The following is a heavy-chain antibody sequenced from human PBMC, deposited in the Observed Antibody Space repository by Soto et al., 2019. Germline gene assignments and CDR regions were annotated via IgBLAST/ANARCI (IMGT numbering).Heavy chain of an antibody. Sequence: TSETLSLTCAVYGVSFSGYYWSWIRQPPGKGLEWIGEINHSGSTNYNPSLKSRVTISVDTSKNQFSLKLSSVTAADTAVYYCARGSIAVASPKWFDPWGQGTLVTVSS. CDR3: ARGSIAVASPKWFDP. CDR2: INHSGST. CDR1: GVSFSGYY. D-gene: IGHD6-19*01. V-gene: IGHV4-34*01. J-gene: IGHJ5*02.